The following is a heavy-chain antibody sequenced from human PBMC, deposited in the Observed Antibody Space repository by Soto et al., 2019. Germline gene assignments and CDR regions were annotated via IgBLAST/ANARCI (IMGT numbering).Heavy chain of an antibody. CDR2: IYYSGST. CDR3: ARAQSGYYQYYFDY. D-gene: IGHD3-22*01. CDR1: GGSISSGGYY. Sequence: LSLTCTVSGGSISSGGYYWSWIRQHPGKGLEWIGYIYYSGSTYYNPSLKSRVTISVDTSKNQFSLKLSSVTAADTAVYYCARAQSGYYQYYFDYWGQGTLVTVSS. V-gene: IGHV4-31*03. J-gene: IGHJ4*02.